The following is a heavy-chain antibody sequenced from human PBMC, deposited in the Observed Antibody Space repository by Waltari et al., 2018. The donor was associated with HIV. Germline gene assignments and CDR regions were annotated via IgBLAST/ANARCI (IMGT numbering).Heavy chain of an antibody. CDR1: GFSFGDYV. V-gene: IGHV3-49*03. CDR2: IRSKAYGGTT. J-gene: IGHJ4*02. Sequence: VQLGESGGGLVQPGRSLRLPCATSGFSFGDYVIIWFRQAPGKGLELVGFIRSKAYGGTTQYAASVKGRFTISRDDSKSIAYLQMNSLKTEDTALYYCTRGTFTVTYYFDYWGRGTLVTVSS. D-gene: IGHD4-17*01. CDR3: TRGTFTVTYYFDY.